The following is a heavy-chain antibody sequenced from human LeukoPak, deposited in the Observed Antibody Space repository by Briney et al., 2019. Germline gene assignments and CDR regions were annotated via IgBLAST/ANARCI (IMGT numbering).Heavy chain of an antibody. Sequence: SETLSLTCIVFGNSITSDFWSWIRQSPGKGLEWIGYINYSGRSEYDPSLKSRVTISVDRSRKRVSLKMRSVTAADTAVYYCARLDCLSDECYNYWAVGALVTVSS. CDR2: INYSGRS. J-gene: IGHJ4*02. V-gene: IGHV4-59*08. CDR1: GNSITSDF. D-gene: IGHD2-21*01. CDR3: ARLDCLSDECYNY.